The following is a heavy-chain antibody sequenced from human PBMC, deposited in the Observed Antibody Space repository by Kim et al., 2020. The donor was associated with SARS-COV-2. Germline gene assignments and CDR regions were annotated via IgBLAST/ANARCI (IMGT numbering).Heavy chain of an antibody. Sequence: GGSLRLSCAASGFTFSSYTMHWVRQAPGKGLEYVSAISSNGGSTYYANSEKGRFTISRDNSKSTLYLQMGSLRAEDMAVYYCARGGLQLWLRTDFDYWGQGTLVTVSS. CDR1: GFTFSSYT. V-gene: IGHV3-64*01. D-gene: IGHD5-18*01. J-gene: IGHJ4*02. CDR3: ARGGLQLWLRTDFDY. CDR2: ISSNGGST.